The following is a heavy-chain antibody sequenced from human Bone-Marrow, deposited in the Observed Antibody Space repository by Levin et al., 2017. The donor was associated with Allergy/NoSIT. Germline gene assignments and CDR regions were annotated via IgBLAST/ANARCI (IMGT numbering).Heavy chain of an antibody. CDR1: GFTFGDFV. V-gene: IGHV3-49*04. J-gene: IGHJ4*02. CDR2: IRAKADGGTT. CDR3: TRGFVAD. D-gene: IGHD6-6*01. Sequence: GESLKIPCTTSGFTFGDFVISWVRQAPGKGLEWVGFIRAKADGGTTEYAASVKDRFIIARDDSKSMAFLQMNSLKIDDTAVYYCTRGFVADWGQGTLVTVSS.